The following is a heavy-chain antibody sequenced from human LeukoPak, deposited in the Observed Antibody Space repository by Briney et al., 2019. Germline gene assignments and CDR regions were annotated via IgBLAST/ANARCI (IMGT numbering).Heavy chain of an antibody. J-gene: IGHJ4*02. CDR1: GESVSSNTAS. CDR3: ARDRGASGWLDY. CDR2: TYYRSKWYT. D-gene: IGHD6-19*01. V-gene: IGHV6-1*01. Sequence: SQTLSLTCAISGESVSSNTASWTWIRQSPSRGLECLGRTYYRSKWYTEYAVSVKSRMTINADTSKNQFSLQLNSVTPEDTAVYYCARDRGASGWLDYWDQGALVTVSS.